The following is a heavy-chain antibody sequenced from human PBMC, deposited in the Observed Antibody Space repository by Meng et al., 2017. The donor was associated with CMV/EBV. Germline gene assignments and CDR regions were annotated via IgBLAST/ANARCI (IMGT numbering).Heavy chain of an antibody. D-gene: IGHD3-22*01. CDR2: IYYSGST. Sequence: VPLQEAGPGLVKPSQTLSLTCTVSGGSISSGDYYWSWIRQPPGKGLEWIGYIYYSGSTYYNPSLKSRVTISVDTSKNQFSLKLSSVTAADTAVYYCARAAPDYYDSSGPPDYWGQGTLVTVSS. V-gene: IGHV4-30-4*08. CDR1: GGSISSGDYY. J-gene: IGHJ4*02. CDR3: ARAAPDYYDSSGPPDY.